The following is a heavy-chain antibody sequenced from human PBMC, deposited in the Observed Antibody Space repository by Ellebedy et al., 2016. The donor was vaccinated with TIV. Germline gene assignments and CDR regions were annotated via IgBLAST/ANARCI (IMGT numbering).Heavy chain of an antibody. J-gene: IGHJ2*01. Sequence: GESLKISXAGSGFSFNNYAMSWVRQAPGKGLQWVSSITGGGDTAYYADSVKGRFTMSRDNSKNTLFLQMDSLGVEDTAVYYCARDADCSLLDCYMGGGYFDLWGRGTLVTVSS. V-gene: IGHV3-23*01. CDR1: GFSFNNYA. CDR2: ITGGGDTA. CDR3: ARDADCSLLDCYMGGGYFDL. D-gene: IGHD2-21*02.